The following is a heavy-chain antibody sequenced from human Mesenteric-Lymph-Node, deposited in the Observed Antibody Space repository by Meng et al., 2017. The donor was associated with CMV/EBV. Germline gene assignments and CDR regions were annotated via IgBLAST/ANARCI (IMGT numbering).Heavy chain of an antibody. CDR1: GCSISSHY. CDR2: VYHSGSP. CDR3: ARVDGERWLQLIG. D-gene: IGHD5-24*01. Sequence: SQTLSLTCIVSGCSISSHYWNWVRQTPGKGLEWIGYVYHSGSPKYNPSLKSRVTISLDTSKNQVSLRLSSVTAADTAVYFCARVDGERWLQLIGWGQGTLVTVSS. V-gene: IGHV4-59*11. J-gene: IGHJ4*02.